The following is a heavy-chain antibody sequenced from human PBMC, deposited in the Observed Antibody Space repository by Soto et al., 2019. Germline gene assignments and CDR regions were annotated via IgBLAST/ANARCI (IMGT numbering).Heavy chain of an antibody. CDR1: GGTFSNSA. V-gene: IGHV1-69*12. D-gene: IGHD3-3*01. J-gene: IGHJ5*02. Sequence: QVQLVQSGAEVRKPGSSVKVSCKASGGTFSNSAITWVRQAPGQGLEWVGGIIPIFGSTNYAQKFQGRVTITADEWTSTAYMELSSLTSEDTAVYYCARDGDLRSGFWGGPLGGGWFDPWGQGTLVTVSS. CDR2: IIPIFGST. CDR3: ARDGDLRSGFWGGPLGGGWFDP.